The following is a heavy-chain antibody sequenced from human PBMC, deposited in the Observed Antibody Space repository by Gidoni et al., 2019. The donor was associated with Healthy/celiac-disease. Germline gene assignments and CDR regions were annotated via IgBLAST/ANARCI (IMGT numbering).Heavy chain of an antibody. CDR1: GFAVSNAW. CDR2: IESITDGGTT. D-gene: IGHD3-22*01. V-gene: IGHV3-15*07. J-gene: IGHJ5*02. Sequence: EVQLVAPGGGVVRQGGSLRLSCAASGFAVSNAWMNWVRQALGKGLEWVVRIESITDGGTTDYAAPVQGRFTISRDDSNNTLSLQMNSLTTEDTAVYYCTTDPYYDIRWGNCFDPWGQGTLVTVSS. CDR3: TTDPYYDIRWGNCFDP.